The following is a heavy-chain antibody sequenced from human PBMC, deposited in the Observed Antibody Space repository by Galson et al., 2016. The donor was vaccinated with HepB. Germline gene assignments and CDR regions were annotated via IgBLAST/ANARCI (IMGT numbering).Heavy chain of an antibody. CDR3: ARQPYGDFPSDYYYYGMDV. D-gene: IGHD4-17*01. J-gene: IGHJ6*02. CDR2: ISHSGSS. Sequence: SETLSLTCGVYDGSFNGYYWTWIRQPPGKGLELIGEISHSGSSNYNPSLKGRITISVDTSKKQFSHKFNSVTAADTAVYYCARQPYGDFPSDYYYYGMDVWGQGTTVTVSS. V-gene: IGHV4-34*01. CDR1: DGSFNGYY.